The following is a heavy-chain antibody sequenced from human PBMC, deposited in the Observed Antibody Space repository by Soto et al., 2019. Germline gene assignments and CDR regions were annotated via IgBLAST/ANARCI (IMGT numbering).Heavy chain of an antibody. V-gene: IGHV4-31*03. Sequence: QVQLQESGPGLVKASPTLSLTYTVSGGSISTGGYYWTWIRQHPGKGLEWIGYIYYSGSTYYNPSLKSRVSISVDTSKNQFSLKLSSVTAADTAVYYCARGLSVTLFDNWGQGTLVTVSS. CDR1: GGSISTGGYY. CDR2: IYYSGST. J-gene: IGHJ4*02. D-gene: IGHD4-17*01. CDR3: ARGLSVTLFDN.